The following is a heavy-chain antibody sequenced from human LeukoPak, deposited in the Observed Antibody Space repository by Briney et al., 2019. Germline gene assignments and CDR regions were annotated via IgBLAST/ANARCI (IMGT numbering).Heavy chain of an antibody. J-gene: IGHJ5*02. CDR3: ARDRRYCSSTSCYRRLPIGWFDP. Sequence: SETLSLTCTVPGGSISSYYWSWIRQPPGKGLEWIRYIFYSGSTYYNPSLKSRVTISVDTSKNQFSLKLSSVTAADTAVYYCARDRRYCSSTSCYRRLPIGWFDPWGQGTLVTVSS. D-gene: IGHD2-2*02. CDR1: GGSISSYY. CDR2: IFYSGST. V-gene: IGHV4-59*12.